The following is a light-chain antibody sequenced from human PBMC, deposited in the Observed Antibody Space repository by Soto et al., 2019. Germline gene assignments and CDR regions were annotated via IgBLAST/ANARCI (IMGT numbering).Light chain of an antibody. Sequence: DIQMTQSPSTLSASIVAKVTITCRATQSISSWLAWYQHKPGEAPKLLIYDASDLETGVPLRFSGRGSETEFTLTINGLQPDDFATYYCQQYNSFPGTFGQGTKVDIK. CDR2: DAS. CDR1: QSISSW. J-gene: IGKJ1*01. CDR3: QQYNSFPGT. V-gene: IGKV1-5*01.